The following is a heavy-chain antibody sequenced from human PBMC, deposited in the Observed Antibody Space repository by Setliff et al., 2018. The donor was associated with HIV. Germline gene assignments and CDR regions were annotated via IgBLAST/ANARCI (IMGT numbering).Heavy chain of an antibody. CDR3: ARARITMVRGVHRRGDYYYYMDV. J-gene: IGHJ6*03. Sequence: GASVKVSCKASGYTFTSYDISWVRQAPGQRLEWMGWINAGTGNTKYSQNFQGRVTMTTDTSTSTAYMELRSLRCDDTAVYYCARARITMVRGVHRRGDYYYYMDVWGKGTTVTVSS. V-gene: IGHV1-18*01. CDR2: INAGTGNT. D-gene: IGHD3-10*01. CDR1: GYTFTSYD.